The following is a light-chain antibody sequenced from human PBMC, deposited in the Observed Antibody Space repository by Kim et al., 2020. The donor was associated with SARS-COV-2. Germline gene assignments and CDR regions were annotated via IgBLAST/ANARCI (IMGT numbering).Light chain of an antibody. V-gene: IGLV3-25*03. CDR3: QSADSSGTLWV. J-gene: IGLJ3*02. CDR1: ALPKQY. CDR2: KVS. Sequence: SYELTQPPSVSVSSGQTARITCSGDALPKQYASWYQQKPGQGPVVVIYKVSERPSGILERFSGSSSGTRVTLTISGVQIEDEADCYCQSADSSGTLWVFSGGTQLSVL.